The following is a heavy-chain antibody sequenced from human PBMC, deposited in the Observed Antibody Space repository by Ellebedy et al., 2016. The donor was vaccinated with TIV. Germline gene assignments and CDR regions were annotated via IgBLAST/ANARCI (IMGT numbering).Heavy chain of an antibody. CDR1: GFTFNNYA. CDR3: AKGSVWELLLTCFDY. D-gene: IGHD1-26*01. V-gene: IGHV3-23*01. CDR2: ISGSGGST. Sequence: PGGSLRLSCTASGFTFNNYAMNWVRQAPGKGLAWVPGISGSGGSTHYANSVKGRFSISRDNSKNTLYVRMNSLSVEDTAVYYCAKGSVWELLLTCFDYWGQGTLVTVSS. J-gene: IGHJ4*02.